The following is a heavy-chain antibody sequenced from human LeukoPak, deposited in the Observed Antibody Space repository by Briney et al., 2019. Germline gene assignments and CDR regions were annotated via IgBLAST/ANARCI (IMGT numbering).Heavy chain of an antibody. D-gene: IGHD6-19*01. CDR1: GGSFSGYY. CDR2: IYYSGST. J-gene: IGHJ4*02. V-gene: IGHV4-34*01. Sequence: SETLSLTCVVYGGSFSGYYWSRIRQPPGKGLEWIGSIYYSGSTYYNASLKSRGTISVDTSKNQFSLKLNSVTAADTAVYFCARQVVAVAGTGYFDYWGQGTLVTVSS. CDR3: ARQVVAVAGTGYFDY.